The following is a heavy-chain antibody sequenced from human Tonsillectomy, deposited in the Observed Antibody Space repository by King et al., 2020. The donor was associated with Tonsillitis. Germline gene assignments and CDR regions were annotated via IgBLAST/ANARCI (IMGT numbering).Heavy chain of an antibody. CDR1: GFTFSSYA. Sequence: VQLVESGGGVVQPGRSLRLSCAASGFTFSSYAMHWVRQAPGKGLEWVAVISYDGSNKYYADSVKGRFTISRDNSKNTLYLQMNSLRAEDTAVYYCARDQRSYWLNYNYYGMDVWGQGTPVTVSS. CDR2: ISYDGSNK. D-gene: IGHD1-26*01. CDR3: ARDQRSYWLNYNYYGMDV. J-gene: IGHJ6*02. V-gene: IGHV3-30-3*01.